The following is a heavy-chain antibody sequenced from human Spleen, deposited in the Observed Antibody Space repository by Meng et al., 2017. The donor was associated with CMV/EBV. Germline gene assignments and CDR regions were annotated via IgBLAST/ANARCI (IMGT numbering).Heavy chain of an antibody. V-gene: IGHV4-4*02. CDR3: ARSLVRGVIDF. Sequence: LMCAVSVGSIHSGNWWTWVRQSPRKGLEWIGEIYHNGDSNSKPSLKSQVTMSVDRSKNQFSLRVSSVTAADTAVYYCARSLVRGVIDFWGQGILVTVSS. CDR1: VGSIHSGNW. J-gene: IGHJ4*02. CDR2: IYHNGDS. D-gene: IGHD3-10*01.